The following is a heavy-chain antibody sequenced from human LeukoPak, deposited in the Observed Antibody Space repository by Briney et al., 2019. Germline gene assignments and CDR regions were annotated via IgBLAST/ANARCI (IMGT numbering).Heavy chain of an antibody. D-gene: IGHD2-21*02. CDR3: AHMNGDSYPFHFDC. V-gene: IGHV2-5*02. Sequence: SGPTLVNPTQTLTLTCTFSGFSLTTSGVSVGWIRQPPGKALEWLAHIYWDDDKRYSPLVKNRLTITKDTSKNQVVLTMTNMDPVDTATYYCAHMNGDSYPFHFDCWGQGTLVTVSS. CDR2: IYWDDDK. CDR1: GFSLTTSGVS. J-gene: IGHJ4*02.